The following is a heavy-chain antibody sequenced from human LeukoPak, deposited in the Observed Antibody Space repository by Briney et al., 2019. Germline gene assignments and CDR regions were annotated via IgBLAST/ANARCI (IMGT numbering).Heavy chain of an antibody. D-gene: IGHD3-22*01. CDR2: INPNSGGT. CDR3: ARYRNYYDSSGYYYVENFQH. V-gene: IGHV1-2*02. CDR1: GYTFTGYY. J-gene: IGHJ1*01. Sequence: ASVKVSCKASGYTFTGYYMHWVRQAPGQGLEWMGWINPNSGGTNYAQKFQGRVTMTRDTSISTAYMELSRLRSDDTAVYYCARYRNYYDSSGYYYVENFQHWGQGTLVTVSS.